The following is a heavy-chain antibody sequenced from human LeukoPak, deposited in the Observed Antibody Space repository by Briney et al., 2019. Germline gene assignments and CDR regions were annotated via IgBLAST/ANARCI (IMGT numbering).Heavy chain of an antibody. D-gene: IGHD5-18*01. CDR2: ISYSGYT. CDR3: AREGPDGLHRLLDS. J-gene: IGHJ4*02. CDR1: GGSVIRGDYY. V-gene: IGHV4-30-4*08. Sequence: PSQTLSLTCSVSGGSVIRGDYYWTWIRQPPGKGLEWIGYISYSGYTNYNPSLKSRVAISLDTSKNQFSLNLSSVTAADTAVYNCAREGPDGLHRLLDSWGQGTLVTVSS.